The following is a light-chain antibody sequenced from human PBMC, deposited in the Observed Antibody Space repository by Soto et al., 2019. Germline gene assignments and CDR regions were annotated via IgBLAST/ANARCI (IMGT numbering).Light chain of an antibody. CDR3: QQYNNWPRT. Sequence: EIMMKHSAATLSVSTGERATLSCRASQSVSSNLAWYQQKPGQAPRLLIYGASTRATGIPARFSGSGSGTEFTLTVSSLQSEDFAVYYCQQYNNWPRTFGQGTNVDIK. CDR1: QSVSSN. J-gene: IGKJ1*01. CDR2: GAS. V-gene: IGKV3-15*01.